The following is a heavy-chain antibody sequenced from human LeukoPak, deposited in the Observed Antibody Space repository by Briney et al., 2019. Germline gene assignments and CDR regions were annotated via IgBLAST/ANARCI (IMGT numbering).Heavy chain of an antibody. CDR1: GGSFSGYY. D-gene: IGHD3-22*01. V-gene: IGHV4-34*01. J-gene: IGHJ4*02. Sequence: SETLSLTCAVYGGSFSGYYWSWIRQPPGKGLEWIGEINHSGSTNYNPSLKSRVTISVDTSKNQFSLKLSSVTAADTAVYYCARISYYYDSSGYPYEAGGKGPLVTVSS. CDR3: ARISYYYDSSGYPYEA. CDR2: INHSGST.